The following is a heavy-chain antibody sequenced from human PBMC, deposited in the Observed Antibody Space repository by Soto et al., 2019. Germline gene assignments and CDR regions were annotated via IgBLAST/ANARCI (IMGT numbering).Heavy chain of an antibody. Sequence: SETLSLTCTVSGGSISRSSYYWGLIRQPPGKGLEWIGTIYYSGSTYYNPSLKSRVTRSVGTSKTQFSLTLSSVPAAATAVYYCARGRGHAHQPPPLERPESRGARGVIRWFDPWGQGTLVTVSS. D-gene: IGHD3-10*01. CDR2: IYYSGST. J-gene: IGHJ5*02. CDR3: ARGRGHAHQPPPLERPESRGARGVIRWFDP. V-gene: IGHV4-39*01. CDR1: GGSISRSSYY.